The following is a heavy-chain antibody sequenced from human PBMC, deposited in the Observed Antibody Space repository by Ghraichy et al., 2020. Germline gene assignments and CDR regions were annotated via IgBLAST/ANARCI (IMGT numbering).Heavy chain of an antibody. CDR2: LYSGGGT. J-gene: IGHJ5*02. Sequence: GESLNISCAASGFNVSSDYINWVRQAPGKGLEWVSALYSGGGTYYADSVKGRFTTSRDNSKNTLYLQMNSLRVDDTAVYYCARSVGVAALLVTWGQGVMVTVSS. D-gene: IGHD2-15*01. CDR1: GFNVSSDY. CDR3: ARSVGVAALLVT. V-gene: IGHV3-53*01.